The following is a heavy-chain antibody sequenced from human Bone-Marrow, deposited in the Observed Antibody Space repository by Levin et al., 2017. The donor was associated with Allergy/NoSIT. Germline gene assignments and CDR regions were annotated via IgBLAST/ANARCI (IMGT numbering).Heavy chain of an antibody. CDR3: ASALYYYDSSGYYYDDY. CDR1: GFTVSSNY. V-gene: IGHV3-53*01. D-gene: IGHD3-22*01. CDR2: IYSGGST. Sequence: GGSLRLSCAASGFTVSSNYMSWVRQAPGKGLEWVSVIYSGGSTYYADSVKGRFTISRDNSKNTLYLQMNSLRAEDTAVYYCASALYYYDSSGYYYDDYWGQGTLVTVSS. J-gene: IGHJ4*02.